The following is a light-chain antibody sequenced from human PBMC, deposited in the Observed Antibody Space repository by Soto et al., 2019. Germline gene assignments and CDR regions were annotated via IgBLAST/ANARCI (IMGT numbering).Light chain of an antibody. Sequence: QSVMTQPPSVFVTPGQMITISGSGSTSNVGIEHVYWYQQVPGTAPRLLVYSNNQRPSGVPDRFSASKSGTSASLAVSGLRSEDEAHYYCAARDDGLNRNVFGTGTKVTVL. CDR2: SNN. J-gene: IGLJ1*01. CDR3: AARDDGLNRNV. CDR1: TSNVGIEH. V-gene: IGLV1-47*02.